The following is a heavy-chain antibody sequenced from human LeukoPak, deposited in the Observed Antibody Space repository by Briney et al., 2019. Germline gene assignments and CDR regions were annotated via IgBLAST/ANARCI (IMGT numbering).Heavy chain of an antibody. CDR2: INPSGGST. Sequence: ASVKVSCKASGYTFTGYYMHWVRQAPGQGLEWMGWINPSGGSTSYAQKFQGRVTMTRDTSTSTVYMELSSLRSEDTAVYYCARDGGYYYDSSGYIDYWGQGTLVTVSS. D-gene: IGHD3-22*01. CDR1: GYTFTGYY. CDR3: ARDGGYYYDSSGYIDY. V-gene: IGHV1-46*01. J-gene: IGHJ4*02.